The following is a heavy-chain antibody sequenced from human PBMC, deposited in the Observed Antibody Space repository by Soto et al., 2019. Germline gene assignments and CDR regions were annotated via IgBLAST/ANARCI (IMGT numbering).Heavy chain of an antibody. CDR3: AKESAYRSGEKDI. CDR2: ISYDGRNK. Sequence: QVQLVESGGGVVQPGRSLRLSCAASGFTFSSYGIHWVRQAPGKGLDWVAVISYDGRNKYYADSVKGRFTISRDNSRNTLYLQMNSLRAEDTAVYYWAKESAYRSGEKDIWGQGTLVTVSS. D-gene: IGHD6-25*01. CDR1: GFTFSSYG. V-gene: IGHV3-30*18. J-gene: IGHJ1*01.